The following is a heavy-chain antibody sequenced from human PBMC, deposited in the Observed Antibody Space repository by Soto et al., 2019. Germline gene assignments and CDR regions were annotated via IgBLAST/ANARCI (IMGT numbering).Heavy chain of an antibody. CDR2: IDWDDDK. CDR1: GFSLSTVGIH. V-gene: IGHV2-70*04. CDR3: ARMTTTHSFAL. D-gene: IGHD4-4*01. J-gene: IGHJ5*02. Sequence: SGPTLVNPTQTLTLTCTFSGFSLSTVGIHLSWIRQSPGQALEWLARIDWDDDKWYSPSLKTRLTISKDTSRNRVVLTMTNMDPVDTATYYCARMTTTHSFALWGQGTLVTVSS.